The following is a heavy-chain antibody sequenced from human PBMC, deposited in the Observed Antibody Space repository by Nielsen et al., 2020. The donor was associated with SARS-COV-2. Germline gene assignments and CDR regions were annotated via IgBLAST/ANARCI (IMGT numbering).Heavy chain of an antibody. CDR1: GFTFSNAW. CDR2: IKSKTDGGTT. J-gene: IGHJ4*02. Sequence: GGSLRLSCAASGFTFSNAWMSWVRQAPGKGLEWVGRIKSKTDGGTTDYAAPVKGRFTISRDDSKNTLYLQMNSLKTEDTAVYYCTTFSLGSYYVVPFDYWGQGTLVTVSS. D-gene: IGHD1-26*01. CDR3: TTFSLGSYYVVPFDY. V-gene: IGHV3-15*01.